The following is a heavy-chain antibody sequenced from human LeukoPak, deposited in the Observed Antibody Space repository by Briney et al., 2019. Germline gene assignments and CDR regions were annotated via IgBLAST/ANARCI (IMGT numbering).Heavy chain of an antibody. V-gene: IGHV1-2*04. CDR3: VTSIHLSSSGWYVGAFDI. J-gene: IGHJ3*02. Sequence: GASVKVSCKVSGYTLTELSMHWVRQAPGQGLEWMGWINPNSGGTNYAQKFQGWVTMTRDTSISTAYMELSRLRSDDTAVYYCVTSIHLSSSGWYVGAFDIWGQGTMVTVSS. CDR1: GYTLTELS. D-gene: IGHD6-19*01. CDR2: INPNSGGT.